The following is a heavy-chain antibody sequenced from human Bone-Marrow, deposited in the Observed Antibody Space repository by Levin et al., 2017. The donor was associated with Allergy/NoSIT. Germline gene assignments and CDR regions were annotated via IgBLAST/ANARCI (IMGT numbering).Heavy chain of an antibody. CDR1: GLTFSSMW. V-gene: IGHV3-7*01. CDR2: IKPDGSEK. D-gene: IGHD3-16*02. J-gene: IGHJ4*02. CDR3: VSGSF. Sequence: GGSLRLSCVASGLTFSSMWMRWVRQAPGKGLECVANIKPDGSEKKYVDSVKGRFTISRDNTKNSLYLQMNSLTAEDTAVYFCVSGSFWGQGTLVTVSS.